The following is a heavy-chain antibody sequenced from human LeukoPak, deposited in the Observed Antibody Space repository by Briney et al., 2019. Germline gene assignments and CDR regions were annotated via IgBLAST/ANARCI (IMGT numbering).Heavy chain of an antibody. J-gene: IGHJ4*02. Sequence: GGSLRLSCAVSGFTFSGYWMTWVRQAPGKGLEWVANIKQDGSEKYYVDSVKGRFTISRDNAKSSLYLQMDSLRGEDTAVYYCARTLLYDRSDCYRYFDYWGQGTPVSVSS. CDR3: ARTLLYDRSDCYRYFDY. CDR1: GFTFSGYW. D-gene: IGHD3-22*01. V-gene: IGHV3-7*04. CDR2: IKQDGSEK.